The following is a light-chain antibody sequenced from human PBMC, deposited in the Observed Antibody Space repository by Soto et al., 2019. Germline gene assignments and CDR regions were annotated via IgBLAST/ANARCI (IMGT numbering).Light chain of an antibody. J-gene: IGKJ1*01. CDR2: GAS. CDR1: QSVSSN. V-gene: IGKV3-15*01. Sequence: EIVMTQSPATLSVSPGERATLSCRASQSVSSNLAWYQQKPGQAPRLLIYGASTRATGIPARFSGSGSVTEFTLTISSLQSEDFAVYDCQQYNNWPWTFGQGTKVEIK. CDR3: QQYNNWPWT.